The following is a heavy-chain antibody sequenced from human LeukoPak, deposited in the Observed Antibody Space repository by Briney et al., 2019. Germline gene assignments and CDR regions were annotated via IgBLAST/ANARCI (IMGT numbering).Heavy chain of an antibody. D-gene: IGHD2-2*01. V-gene: IGHV3-21*01. CDR2: ISAGSNYI. J-gene: IGHJ4*02. CDR1: GYTFTSYY. Sequence: ASVKVSCKASGYTFTSYYMNWVRQAPGKGLEWVSSISAGSNYIYYGDSVKGRFTISRDNAKNSLYLQMSSLRAEDTAVYYCARDASTRCYLCEVDYWGQGTLVTVSS. CDR3: ARDASTRCYLCEVDY.